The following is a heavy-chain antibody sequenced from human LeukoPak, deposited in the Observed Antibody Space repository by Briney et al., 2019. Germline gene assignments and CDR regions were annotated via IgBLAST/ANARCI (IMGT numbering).Heavy chain of an antibody. CDR2: LNEDGSVK. V-gene: IGHV3-7*01. CDR3: ANVPRSTVSY. D-gene: IGHD2-2*01. Sequence: PGGSLRLSCAASEFSFSTNWMHWVGQTPGKGLEWVAELNEDGSVKYYVDSVKGRFTISRDNAKSLLFLQMYNLRTEDTGVYFCANVPRSTVSYWGRGTLVTVSS. CDR1: EFSFSTNW. J-gene: IGHJ4*02.